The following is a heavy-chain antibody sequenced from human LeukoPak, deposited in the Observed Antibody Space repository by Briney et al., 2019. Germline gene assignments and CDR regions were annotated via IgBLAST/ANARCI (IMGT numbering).Heavy chain of an antibody. CDR2: INHSGST. Sequence: SETLSLTCAVYGGSFSGYYWSWIRQPPGKGLEWIGEINHSGSTNYNPSLKSRVTISVDTSKNQFSLKLSSVTAADTAVYYCARFRNGVVPAARGLFDYWGQGTLVIVSS. J-gene: IGHJ4*02. CDR3: ARFRNGVVPAARGLFDY. D-gene: IGHD2-2*01. CDR1: GGSFSGYY. V-gene: IGHV4-34*01.